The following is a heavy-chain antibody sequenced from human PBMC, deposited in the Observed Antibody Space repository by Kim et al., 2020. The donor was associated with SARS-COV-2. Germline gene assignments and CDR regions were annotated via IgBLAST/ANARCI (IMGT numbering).Heavy chain of an antibody. J-gene: IGHJ4*02. CDR3: ARVFYVIDY. D-gene: IGHD3-10*02. CDR2: ISRTGYAS. V-gene: IGHV3-23*01. Sequence: GSLRLSCAASGFTFNNYAMSWVRQGPGKGLEWVSGISRTGYASDYADSVRGRFIISRDSSKNTLYLQMSSVTAEDTAVYYCARVFYVIDYWGQGTQVTVSS. CDR1: GFTFNNYA.